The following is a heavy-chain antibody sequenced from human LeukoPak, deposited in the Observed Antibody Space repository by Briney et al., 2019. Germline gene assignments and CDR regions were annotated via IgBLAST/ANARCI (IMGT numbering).Heavy chain of an antibody. D-gene: IGHD6-19*01. V-gene: IGHV3-23*01. J-gene: IGHJ4*02. CDR2: ISGSGGNT. Sequence: GGSLRLSCAASGFTFSSYAMSWVRQAPGKGLEWVSAISGSGGNTHYADSVKGRFTISRDNSKNTLYLQMNSLRAEDTAVYYCAKDVRVAVAGYYFDYWGQGTLVTVSS. CDR1: GFTFSSYA. CDR3: AKDVRVAVAGYYFDY.